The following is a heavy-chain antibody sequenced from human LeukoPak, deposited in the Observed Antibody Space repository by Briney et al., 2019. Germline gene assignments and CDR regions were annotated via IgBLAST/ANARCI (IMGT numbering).Heavy chain of an antibody. J-gene: IGHJ4*02. CDR1: GFTFSSYE. CDR3: ARGSHLNSSSWYGGNDY. D-gene: IGHD6-13*01. V-gene: IGHV3-48*03. CDR2: IISSGSTI. Sequence: GGSLRLSCAASGFTFSSYEMNWVRQAPGKGLEWGSYIISSGSTIYYADSVKGRFTISRDNAKNSLYLQMNSLRAEDTAVYYCARGSHLNSSSWYGGNDYWGQGTLVTVSS.